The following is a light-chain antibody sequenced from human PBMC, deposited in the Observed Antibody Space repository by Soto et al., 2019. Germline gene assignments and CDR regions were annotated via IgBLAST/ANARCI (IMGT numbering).Light chain of an antibody. CDR3: QQYGSSRYT. CDR2: DAS. V-gene: IGKV3-20*01. J-gene: IGKJ2*01. Sequence: EIVLTQSPATLSLSPGERATLSCRASQSVSSYLAWYQQKPGQAPRLLIYDASNRATGIPDRFSGSGSGTDFTLTISRLEPEDFAVYYCQQYGSSRYTFGQGTKLEIK. CDR1: QSVSSY.